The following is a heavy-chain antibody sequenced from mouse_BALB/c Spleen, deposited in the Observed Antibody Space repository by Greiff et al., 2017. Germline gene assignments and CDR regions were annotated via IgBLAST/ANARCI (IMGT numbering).Heavy chain of an antibody. CDR1: GFTFSSYT. J-gene: IGHJ4*01. CDR3: ARLLNTTVVEGAMDY. CDR2: ISNGGGST. Sequence: EVHLVESGGGLVQPGGSLKLSCAASGFTFSSYTMSWVRQTPEKRLEWVAYISNGGGSTYYPDTVKGRFTISRDNAKNTLYLQMSRLKSEDTAMYYCARLLNTTVVEGAMDYWGQGTSVTVSS. V-gene: IGHV5-12-2*01. D-gene: IGHD1-1*01.